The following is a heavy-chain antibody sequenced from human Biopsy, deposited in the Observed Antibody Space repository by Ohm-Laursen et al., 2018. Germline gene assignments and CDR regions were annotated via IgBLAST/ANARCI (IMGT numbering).Heavy chain of an antibody. J-gene: IGHJ4*02. V-gene: IGHV4-61*01. CDR3: ARGMRSSGWPYFDS. D-gene: IGHD6-19*01. CDR1: WGSLRSGSFY. Sequence: SGPPFPPLTVSWGSLRSGSFYLARVPPPPREGTENIWFIFSGGNTNYNPSLQNRVTMSVDMPKNQFSLKLSSVTAADTAIYYCARGMRSSGWPYFDSWGQGTLVTVSS. CDR2: IFSGGNT.